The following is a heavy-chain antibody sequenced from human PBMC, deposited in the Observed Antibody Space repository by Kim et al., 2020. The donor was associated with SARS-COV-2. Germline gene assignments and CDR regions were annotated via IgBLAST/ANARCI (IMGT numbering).Heavy chain of an antibody. CDR2: IGGDGIST. D-gene: IGHD3-10*02. J-gene: IGHJ6*02. Sequence: GGSLRLSCAASGFTLRSYWINWVRQAPAKGLVWVSRIGGDGISTHYADSVKGRFTVSRDNDDNTVYLQMNSLRADDTAVYYCARGMFKTGFDVWGQGTTVTVSS. CDR1: GFTLRSYW. V-gene: IGHV3-74*01. CDR3: ARGMFKTGFDV.